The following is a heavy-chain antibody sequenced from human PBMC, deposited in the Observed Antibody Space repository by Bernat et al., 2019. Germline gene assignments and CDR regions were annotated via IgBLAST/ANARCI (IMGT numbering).Heavy chain of an antibody. CDR1: GFTFSSYG. D-gene: IGHD2-15*01. Sequence: QVQLVESGGGVVQPGRSLRLSCAASGFTFSSYGMHWVRQAPGKGLELVAAISYDGSNKYYTDSVEGRFTISRDNSKNTLYLQMNSLRAEDTAVYYGAKDWDCSGGSCYEVGAFDIWGQGTMVTVSS. V-gene: IGHV3-30*18. J-gene: IGHJ3*02. CDR2: ISYDGSNK. CDR3: AKDWDCSGGSCYEVGAFDI.